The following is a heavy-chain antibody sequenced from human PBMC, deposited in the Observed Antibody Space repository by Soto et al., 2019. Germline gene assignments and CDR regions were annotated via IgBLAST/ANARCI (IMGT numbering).Heavy chain of an antibody. CDR2: IYQSGTP. CDR1: GGSISSGGYY. Sequence: QVQLQESGPGLVKPSDTLSLTCTVSGGSISSGGYYWNWIRQYPGKGLEWIAYIYQSGTPYYNPSLKSRATISIDRSKNQFSLILDSVTAADTAVYYCARDLRLDSWGPGTLVTVSS. D-gene: IGHD2-21*02. CDR3: ARDLRLDS. J-gene: IGHJ4*02. V-gene: IGHV4-31*03.